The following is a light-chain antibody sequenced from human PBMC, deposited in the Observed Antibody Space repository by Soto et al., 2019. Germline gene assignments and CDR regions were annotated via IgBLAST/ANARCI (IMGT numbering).Light chain of an antibody. J-gene: IGLJ1*01. Sequence: QSALTQPASVSGSPGQSITISCTGTSSDVGSYNLVSWYQQHPGKAPKLMIYEGSKRPSGVSNRFSGSKSGNTASLTISGLQAEDEADYYCCSYAGSSTGYVCGTGTKLTVL. CDR3: CSYAGSSTGYV. CDR1: SSDVGSYNL. CDR2: EGS. V-gene: IGLV2-23*01.